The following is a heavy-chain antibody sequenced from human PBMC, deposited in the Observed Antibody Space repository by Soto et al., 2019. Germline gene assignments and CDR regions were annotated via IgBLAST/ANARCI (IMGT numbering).Heavy chain of an antibody. CDR1: GFTFSSYG. V-gene: IGHV3-30*18. Sequence: GGSLRLSCAASGFTFSSYGMHWVRQAPGKGLEWVAVISYDGSNKYYADSVKGRFTISRDNSKNTLYLQMNSLRAEDTAVYYCAKAGGIHLGELSRDYWGQGTLVTVSS. CDR3: AKAGGIHLGELSRDY. D-gene: IGHD3-16*02. CDR2: ISYDGSNK. J-gene: IGHJ4*02.